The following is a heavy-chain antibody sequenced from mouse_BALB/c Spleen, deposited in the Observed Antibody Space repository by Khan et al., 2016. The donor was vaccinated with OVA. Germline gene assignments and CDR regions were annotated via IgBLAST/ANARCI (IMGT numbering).Heavy chain of an antibody. D-gene: IGHD2-12*01. J-gene: IGHJ2*01. V-gene: IGHV1-7*01. Sequence: QVQLKQSGAELVKPGASVKLSCKASGYTFTTYWMHWIKQRPGQGLEWIGRIYPATGNTYYNEKFKDKATLTADKSSSTAYMQLSSLTSEDSAVYDCARYRIDYWGQGTTLTVSS. CDR3: ARYRIDY. CDR2: IYPATGNT. CDR1: GYTFTTYW.